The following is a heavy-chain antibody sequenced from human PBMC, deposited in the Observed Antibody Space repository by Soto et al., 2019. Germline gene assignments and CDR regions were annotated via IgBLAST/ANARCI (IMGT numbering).Heavy chain of an antibody. CDR2: INHSGGT. CDR1: GGSFSGYY. D-gene: IGHD4-17*01. J-gene: IGHJ6*02. V-gene: IGHV4-34*01. CDR3: ARLLLSATVSYGMDV. Sequence: SETLSLTCAVSGGSFSGYYWSWIRQSPGKGLEWIGDINHSGGTNYNPSLKSRVTISGDTSRSQFSLKLSSVTAADTAVYYCARLLLSATVSYGMDVWGQGTTVTVSS.